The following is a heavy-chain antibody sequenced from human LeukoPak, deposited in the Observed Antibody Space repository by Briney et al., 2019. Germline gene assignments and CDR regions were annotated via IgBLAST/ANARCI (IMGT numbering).Heavy chain of an antibody. J-gene: IGHJ4*01. D-gene: IGHD6-13*01. V-gene: IGHV4-39*01. Sequence: PSETLSLTCTVSGGSISTTGYYWAWIRQPPGKGLEWIASIYYSGSTYYNSSLKSQVTISVDTSRNQFSLKLSSVTAADTALYYCASDKGYSNSYFDYWGQGTLVTVSS. CDR1: GGSISTTGYY. CDR3: ASDKGYSNSYFDY. CDR2: IYYSGST.